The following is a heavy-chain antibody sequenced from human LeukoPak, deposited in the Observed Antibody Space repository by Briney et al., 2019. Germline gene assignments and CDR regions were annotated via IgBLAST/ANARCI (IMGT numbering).Heavy chain of an antibody. J-gene: IGHJ5*02. V-gene: IGHV4-30-2*01. D-gene: IGHD6-13*01. Sequence: PSQTLPLTCAVSGGSISSGGYSWSWIRQPPGKGLEWIGYIYHSGSTYYNPSLKSRVTISVDRSKNQFSLKLSSVTAADTAVYYCARTLWGYSSSQNWFDPWGQGTLVTVSS. CDR3: ARTLWGYSSSQNWFDP. CDR2: IYHSGST. CDR1: GGSISSGGYS.